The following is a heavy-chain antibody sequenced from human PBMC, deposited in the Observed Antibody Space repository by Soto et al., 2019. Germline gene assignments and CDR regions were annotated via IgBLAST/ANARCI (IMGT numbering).Heavy chain of an antibody. CDR1: GGTFSSYT. D-gene: IGHD5-12*01. V-gene: IGHV1-69*04. J-gene: IGHJ4*02. CDR3: ARDLGYRIINFDY. Sequence: SVKVSCKASGGTFSSYTISWVRQAPGQGLEWMGRIIPILGIANYAQKFQGRVTITADKSTSTAYMELSSLRSEDTAVYYCARDLGYRIINFDYWGQGTQVTVSS. CDR2: IIPILGIA.